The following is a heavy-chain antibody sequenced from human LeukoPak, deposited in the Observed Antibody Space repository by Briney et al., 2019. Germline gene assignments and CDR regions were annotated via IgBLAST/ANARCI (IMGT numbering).Heavy chain of an antibody. CDR2: IYTSGST. J-gene: IGHJ2*01. V-gene: IGHV4-4*07. Sequence: SETLSLTCTVSGGSMSSYYWSWIRQPAGKGLEWIGRIYTSGSTNYNPSLKSRVTVSIDTSKNQFSLKMNSVAAADTAVYYCTRDPGYTWYFDLWGRGTLVTVSS. D-gene: IGHD6-13*01. CDR1: GGSMSSYY. CDR3: TRDPGYTWYFDL.